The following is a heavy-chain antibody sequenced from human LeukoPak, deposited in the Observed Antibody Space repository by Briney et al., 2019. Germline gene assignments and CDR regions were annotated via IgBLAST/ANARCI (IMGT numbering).Heavy chain of an antibody. CDR2: IWYDGTNK. D-gene: IGHD3-22*01. CDR3: GRNYFDNNGYHPFDF. Sequence: GGSLRLSCAASGFTFSRFGMHWVRQAPGKGLEWVAVIWYDGTNKYYADSVKGRFTISRDDSKDTLYLQMHSLRAEDTAVYYCGRNYFDNNGYHPFDFWGQGTLVTVSS. J-gene: IGHJ4*02. CDR1: GFTFSRFG. V-gene: IGHV3-33*01.